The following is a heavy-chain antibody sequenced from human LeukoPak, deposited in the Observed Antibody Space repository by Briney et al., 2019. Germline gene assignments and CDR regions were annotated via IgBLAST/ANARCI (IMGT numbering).Heavy chain of an antibody. V-gene: IGHV4-38-2*02. CDR1: GYSLSSGYY. CDR2: IYYSGST. J-gene: IGHJ5*02. Sequence: SETLSLTCTVSGYSLSSGYYWSWIRQPPGKGLEWIGNIYYSGSTYFKPSLKSRVTISVDTSKNQFSLKLSSVTAADTAVYYCARGGYYGSGNDFRFDPWGQGTLVTVSS. CDR3: ARGGYYGSGNDFRFDP. D-gene: IGHD3-10*01.